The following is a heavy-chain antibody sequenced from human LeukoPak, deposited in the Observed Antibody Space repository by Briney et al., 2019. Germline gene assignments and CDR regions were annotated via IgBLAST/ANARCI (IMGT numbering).Heavy chain of an antibody. CDR2: ISYDGSDK. V-gene: IGHV3-30*03. J-gene: IGHJ4*02. CDR3: ATLLLGVGGDY. D-gene: IGHD2-15*01. CDR1: GFTFISYG. Sequence: GGSLRLSGVASGFTFISYGMHGVRKAPGRGREWVAMISYDGSDKYYAESVKGRFTISRDNSKNTLYLQMNSLRDEDTAMYSCATLLLGVGGDYWGQGTLVTVSS.